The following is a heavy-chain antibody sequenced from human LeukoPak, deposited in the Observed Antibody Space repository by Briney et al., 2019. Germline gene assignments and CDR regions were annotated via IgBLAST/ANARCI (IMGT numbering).Heavy chain of an antibody. Sequence: ASVKVSCKASGYTFTGYYMHWVRQAPGQGLEWMGWINPNSGGTNYAQKFQGRVTMTRDTSISIVYMELSRLRSDDTAVHYCARANWGYYMDVWGKGTTVTVSS. D-gene: IGHD7-27*01. V-gene: IGHV1-2*02. CDR1: GYTFTGYY. J-gene: IGHJ6*03. CDR2: INPNSGGT. CDR3: ARANWGYYMDV.